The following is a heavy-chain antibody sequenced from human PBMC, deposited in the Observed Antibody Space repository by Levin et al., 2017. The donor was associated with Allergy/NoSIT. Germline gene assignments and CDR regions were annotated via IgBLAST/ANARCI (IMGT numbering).Heavy chain of an antibody. CDR3: ARDYGDYAEYFQH. CDR1: GFTFSSYW. V-gene: IGHV3-7*04. Sequence: ASVKVSCAASGFTFSSYWMSWVRQAPGKGLEWVANIKQDGSEKYYVDSVKGRFTISRDNAKNSLYLQMNSLRAEDTAVYYCARDYGDYAEYFQHWGQGTLVTVSS. D-gene: IGHD4-17*01. CDR2: IKQDGSEK. J-gene: IGHJ1*01.